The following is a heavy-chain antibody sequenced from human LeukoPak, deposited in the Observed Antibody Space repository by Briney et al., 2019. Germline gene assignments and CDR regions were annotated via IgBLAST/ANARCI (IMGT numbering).Heavy chain of an antibody. D-gene: IGHD4-17*01. V-gene: IGHV3-7*01. Sequence: GGSLRLSCAASEFTFNSYWMSWVRQAPGKGLEWVANIKQDGGQIYYLDSVKGRFTASRDNAKNSLYLQMNSLRAEDTAVYYCARLGARQMLEYWGQGTLVTVSS. CDR1: EFTFNSYW. J-gene: IGHJ4*02. CDR2: IKQDGGQI. CDR3: ARLGARQMLEY.